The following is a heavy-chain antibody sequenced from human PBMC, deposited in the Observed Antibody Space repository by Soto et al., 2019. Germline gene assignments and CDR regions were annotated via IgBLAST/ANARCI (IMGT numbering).Heavy chain of an antibody. CDR2: ISSSSRYI. Sequence: EVQLVESGGGLVKPGGSLRLSCAATGFTFSSYSMNWVRQAPGKGLEWVSSISSSSRYIYYADSVKGRFTISRDNAKNSLYMQMNSLRAEDTAVYYCASVGHSGSDYLGQRTLVTVYS. D-gene: IGHD3-22*01. V-gene: IGHV3-21*01. J-gene: IGHJ4*02. CDR3: ASVGHSGSDY. CDR1: GFTFSSYS.